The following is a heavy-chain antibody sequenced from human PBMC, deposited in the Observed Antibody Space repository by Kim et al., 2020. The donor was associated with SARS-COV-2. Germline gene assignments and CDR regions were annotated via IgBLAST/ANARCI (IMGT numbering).Heavy chain of an antibody. CDR2: INPSGGNT. V-gene: IGHV1-46*01. CDR1: GYPFTNYY. D-gene: IGHD3-3*01. Sequence: ASVKVSCKASGYPFTNYYIHWVRQAPGQGLEWMGTINPSGGNTNYAQKFQGRVTMTRDSSTSTVYMSLSSLRSEDTAVYYCARDGAIFWVDVGLDVWGQ. CDR3: ARDGAIFWVDVGLDV. J-gene: IGHJ6*02.